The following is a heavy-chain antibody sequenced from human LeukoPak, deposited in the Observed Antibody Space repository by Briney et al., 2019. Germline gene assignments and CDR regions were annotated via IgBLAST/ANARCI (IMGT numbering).Heavy chain of an antibody. V-gene: IGHV4-59*01. CDR3: ARLRGNYFPDY. Sequence: SETLSLTCTVSGGSMNNYYWTWIRQPPGKGLEWIAYIFYSGSTNYNPSLKSRVTISVDTSKNQFSLKLNSVTAADTAVYYCARLRGNYFPDYWGQGTLVTVSS. CDR1: GGSMNNYY. D-gene: IGHD2/OR15-2a*01. J-gene: IGHJ4*02. CDR2: IFYSGST.